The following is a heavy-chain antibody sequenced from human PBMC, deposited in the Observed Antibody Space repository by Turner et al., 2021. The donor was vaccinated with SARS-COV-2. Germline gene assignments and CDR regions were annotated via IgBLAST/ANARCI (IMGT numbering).Heavy chain of an antibody. V-gene: IGHV1-69*01. CDR3: ARVGGLRPNDYYYYGMDV. Sequence: QVQLVQSGAEVKKPGSSVKVSCTASGGTFNSFAISWVRQAPGQGLEWMGGIIPIFGTANYAQKFQGRVTITADESTSTAYMELSSLRAEDTAVYYCARVGGLRPNDYYYYGMDVWGQGTTVTVSS. D-gene: IGHD3-10*01. CDR1: GGTFNSFA. CDR2: IIPIFGTA. J-gene: IGHJ6*02.